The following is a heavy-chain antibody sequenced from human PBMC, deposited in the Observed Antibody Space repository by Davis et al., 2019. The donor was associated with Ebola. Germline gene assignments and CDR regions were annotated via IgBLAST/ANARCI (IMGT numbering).Heavy chain of an antibody. D-gene: IGHD2-15*01. Sequence: GESLKISCAASGFTFTSFWMTWVRQAPGKGLEWVAHIKQDGSQKYYVDSVKGRFTISRDSAQTSVSLQMNSLRVEDTGIYYCVRDAGWQRLDNWGQGTLVTVSS. V-gene: IGHV3-7*01. CDR3: VRDAGWQRLDN. J-gene: IGHJ4*02. CDR1: GFTFTSFW. CDR2: IKQDGSQK.